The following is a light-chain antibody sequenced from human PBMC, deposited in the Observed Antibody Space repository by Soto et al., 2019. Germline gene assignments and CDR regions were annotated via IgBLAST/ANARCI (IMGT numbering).Light chain of an antibody. J-gene: IGKJ1*01. CDR2: KAS. CDR1: QSISSW. Sequence: DIQMTQSPSTLSASVGDRVTITCRASQSISSWLAWYQQKPGRAPKLLIYKASSLETGVPSRFSGSGSGTEFTLSISSLQPDDFASYYCQPYGSSSPWTFGQGTKVEIK. V-gene: IGKV1-5*03. CDR3: QPYGSSSPWT.